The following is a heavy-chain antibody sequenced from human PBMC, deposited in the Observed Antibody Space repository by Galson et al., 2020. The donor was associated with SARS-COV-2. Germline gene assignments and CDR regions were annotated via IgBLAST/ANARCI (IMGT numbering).Heavy chain of an antibody. J-gene: IGHJ3*02. CDR3: AREMMAYYDSSGYYYAFDI. CDR1: GGTFSSYA. CDR2: IIPIFGTA. D-gene: IGHD3-22*01. Sequence: SVKVSCKASGGTFSSYAISWVRQAPGQGLEWMGGIIPIFGTANYAQKFQGRVTITADESTSTAYMELSSLRSEDTAVYYCAREMMAYYDSSGYYYAFDIWGQGTMVTVSS. V-gene: IGHV1-69*13.